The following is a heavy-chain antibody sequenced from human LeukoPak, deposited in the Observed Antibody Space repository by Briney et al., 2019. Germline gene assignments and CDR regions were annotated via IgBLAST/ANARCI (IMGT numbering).Heavy chain of an antibody. CDR3: TKLKGWYGEGFFDY. D-gene: IGHD3-10*01. V-gene: IGHV3-53*01. CDR1: GFAVSTNY. CDR2: IYSGGTT. J-gene: IGHJ4*02. Sequence: GVSLRLSCAASGFAVSTNYMSWVRQAPGKGLEWVSVIYSGGTTFYADSVKGRFTISRDNSNNTLYLQMNSLRADDTAVYYCTKLKGWYGEGFFDYWGQGTLVTVSS.